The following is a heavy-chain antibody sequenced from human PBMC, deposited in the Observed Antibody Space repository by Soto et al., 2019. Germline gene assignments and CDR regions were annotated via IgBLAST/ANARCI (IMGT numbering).Heavy chain of an antibody. Sequence: EVQLVESGGGLIQPGGSLRLSCAASGFTVSSNYMTWVRQPPGKGLEWVSLIYSGGSTYYADSVKGRFTISRDNSRNPLYLQMNSLRAEDRAVYYCARAVYEGNWGLGTLVTVSS. J-gene: IGHJ4*02. CDR1: GFTVSSNY. CDR2: IYSGGST. CDR3: ARAVYEGN. V-gene: IGHV3-53*01. D-gene: IGHD5-12*01.